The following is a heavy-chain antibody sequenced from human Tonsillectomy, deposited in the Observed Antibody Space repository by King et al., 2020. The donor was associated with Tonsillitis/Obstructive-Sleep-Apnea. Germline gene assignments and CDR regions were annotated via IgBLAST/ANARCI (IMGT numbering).Heavy chain of an antibody. J-gene: IGHJ4*02. CDR3: SAPTGDYVFDY. CDR1: GFTFSSYS. CDR2: ISSSSSYI. V-gene: IGHV3-21*01. Sequence: VQLVESGGGLVKPGGSLRLSCAASGFTFSSYSMNWVRQAPGKGLEWVSSISSSSSYIYYADSVKGRFTISRDNAKNSLYLQMNSLRAEDTAVYYCSAPTGDYVFDYWGQGTLVTVSS. D-gene: IGHD4-17*01.